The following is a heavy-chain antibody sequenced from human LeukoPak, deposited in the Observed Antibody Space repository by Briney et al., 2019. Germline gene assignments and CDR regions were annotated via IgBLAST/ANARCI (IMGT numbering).Heavy chain of an antibody. D-gene: IGHD3/OR15-3a*01. J-gene: IGHJ4*02. V-gene: IGHV3-7*03. Sequence: GGSLRLSCVASGFTFSSYWMTWVRQAPGKGLEWVANIKQDGTEKNYVDSVKGRFTISRDNTENSVYLQMNSLRVEDTAVYFRAGGEGWTAVDWGQGTQVTVSS. CDR3: AGGEGWTAVD. CDR1: GFTFSSYW. CDR2: IKQDGTEK.